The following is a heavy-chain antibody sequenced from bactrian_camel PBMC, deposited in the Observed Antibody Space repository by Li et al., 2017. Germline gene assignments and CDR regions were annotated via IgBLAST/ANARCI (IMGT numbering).Heavy chain of an antibody. Sequence: HVQLVESGGGSVQAGGSLTLSCVVSGYYGDNYCMAWFRQAPGKDDEGVAVIDSTGRTSYADSVKGRFTISRDNAKNTVYLQMNSVKPEDTAMYYCAAGPGVWYLPWVKAAAYNAWGQGTQVTVS. CDR1: GYYGDNYC. CDR2: IDSTGRT. V-gene: IGHV3S53*01. J-gene: IGHJ6*01. CDR3: AAGPGVWYLPWVKAAAYNA. D-gene: IGHD2*01.